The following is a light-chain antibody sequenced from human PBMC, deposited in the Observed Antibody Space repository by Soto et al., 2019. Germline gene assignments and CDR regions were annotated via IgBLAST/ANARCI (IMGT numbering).Light chain of an antibody. CDR3: QQYNNWLVT. V-gene: IGKV3-15*01. J-gene: IGKJ3*01. Sequence: EIVMTQSPATLSVSPGDRATLSCRASQSVSSNLAWYQQKPGQAPRLLIYGASTRATGIPARFSGSGSGTEFTLTISSLQSEDFAVYYCQQYNNWLVTFGPGTKVDIK. CDR1: QSVSSN. CDR2: GAS.